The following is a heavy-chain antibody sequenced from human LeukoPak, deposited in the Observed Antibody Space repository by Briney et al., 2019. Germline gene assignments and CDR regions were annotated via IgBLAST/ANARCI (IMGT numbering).Heavy chain of an antibody. CDR3: ARGVGAVGDY. D-gene: IGHD3-3*01. J-gene: IGHJ4*02. CDR1: GYTFTDYY. V-gene: IGHV1-69-2*01. CDR2: VDPEDGET. Sequence: GATVKISCKASGYTFTDYYMHWVQQAPGKGLEWMGRVDPEDGETIYAEKFQGRVTMTRDTSINTAYMELSSLTSEDTAVYYCARGVGAVGDYWGQGTLVTVSS.